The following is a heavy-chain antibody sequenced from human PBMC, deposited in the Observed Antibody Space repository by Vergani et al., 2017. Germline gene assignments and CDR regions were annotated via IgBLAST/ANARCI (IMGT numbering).Heavy chain of an antibody. J-gene: IGHJ4*02. CDR3: ARQYSSGWTVNRYYFDY. Sequence: VQLLESGGGLVQPGGSLRLSCAASGFTFDDYAMHWVRQAPGKGLEWIGSIYYSGSTYYIPSLKSRVTISVDTSKNQFSLKLSSVTAADTAVYYCARQYSSGWTVNRYYFDYWGQGTLVTVSS. D-gene: IGHD6-19*01. CDR2: IYYSGST. CDR1: GFTFDDYA. V-gene: IGHV4-38-2*01.